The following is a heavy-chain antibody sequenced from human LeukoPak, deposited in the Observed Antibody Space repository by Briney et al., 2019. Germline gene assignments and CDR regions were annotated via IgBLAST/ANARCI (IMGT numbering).Heavy chain of an antibody. V-gene: IGHV4-59*08. CDR2: IYYSGST. D-gene: IGHD2-2*02. CDR1: GGSISSYY. Sequence: SETLSLTCTVSGGSISSYYWSWIRQPPGKGLDWIGYIYYSGSTNYNPSLKSRVTISVDTSKNQFSLKLSSVTAADTAVYYCARGFCSNTRCYKEMATILPDYWGQGALVTVSS. CDR3: ARGFCSNTRCYKEMATILPDY. J-gene: IGHJ4*02.